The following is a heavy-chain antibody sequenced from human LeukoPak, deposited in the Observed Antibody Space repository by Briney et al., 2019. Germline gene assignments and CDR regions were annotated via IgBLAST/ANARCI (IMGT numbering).Heavy chain of an antibody. V-gene: IGHV4-39*01. CDR3: ARQGGLRYMYYFDY. J-gene: IGHJ4*02. Sequence: SETLSLTCTVSGGSISSSSYYWGWIRQPPGKGLEWIGSINYSGSTYYNPSLKSRVTISVDTSKNQFSLKLSSVTAADTAVYYCARQGGLRYMYYFDYWGQGTLVTVSS. D-gene: IGHD4-17*01. CDR1: GGSISSSSYY. CDR2: INYSGST.